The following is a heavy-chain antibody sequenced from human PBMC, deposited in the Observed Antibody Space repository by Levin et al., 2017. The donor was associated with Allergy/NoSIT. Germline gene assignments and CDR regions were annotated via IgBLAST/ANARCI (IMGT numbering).Heavy chain of an antibody. J-gene: IGHJ6*02. V-gene: IGHV4-59*01. CDR2: IYYNGST. Sequence: GSLRLSCSVSGDSITSYHWSWIRQPPGKGLEWIGYIYYNGSTYYNPSLKSRATISLDTSKTQFSLKLTSVTAADTAVFYCARTRHLPPDGHYGMDVWGQGTTVTVSS. CDR3: ARTRHLPPDGHYGMDV. CDR1: GDSITSYH. D-gene: IGHD4-17*01.